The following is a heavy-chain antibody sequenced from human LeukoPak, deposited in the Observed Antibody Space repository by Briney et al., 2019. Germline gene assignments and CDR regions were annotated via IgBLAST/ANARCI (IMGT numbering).Heavy chain of an antibody. CDR3: AKSNGYGLVDI. V-gene: IGHV4-59*12. J-gene: IGHJ3*02. CDR1: GFTFSSYE. D-gene: IGHD3-10*01. CDR2: IFYRGGT. Sequence: KPGGSLRLSRAASGFTFSSYEMNWVRQAPGKGMEWIGNIFYRGGTYYSPSLKSRVPISLDTSTNQFSLNLNSVTAADTAVYYCAKSNGYGLVDIWGQGTMVTVSS.